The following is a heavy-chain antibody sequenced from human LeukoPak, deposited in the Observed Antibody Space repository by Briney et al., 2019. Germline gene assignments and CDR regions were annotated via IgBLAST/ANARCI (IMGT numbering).Heavy chain of an antibody. CDR3: ARRKFLGLFDP. CDR1: GYTFTTYD. J-gene: IGHJ5*02. CDR2: LNPTTGNA. Sequence: ASVKVSCKASGYTFTTYDIAWVRQAPGQGLEWVGGLNPTTGNAVYAQKFQGRVTISRNTSINTVYMDLSSLRSDDTAIYYCARRKFLGLFDPWGQGTLVTVSS. V-gene: IGHV1-8*03. D-gene: IGHD7-27*01.